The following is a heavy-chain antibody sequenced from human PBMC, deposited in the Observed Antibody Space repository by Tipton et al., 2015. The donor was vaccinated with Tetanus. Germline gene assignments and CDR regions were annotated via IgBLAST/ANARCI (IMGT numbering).Heavy chain of an antibody. CDR2: ISGYNGNT. Sequence: QLVQSGAEVKRPGASVKVSRKTSGYTFSNFELHWVRQAPGQGLEWMGWISGYNGNTNFTQKFQGRLTMTRDTSTSTAYMELRSLRSDDTAVYFCARDQLDHWGQGTLVTVSS. V-gene: IGHV1-18*01. J-gene: IGHJ4*02. CDR3: ARDQLDH. CDR1: GYTFSNFE.